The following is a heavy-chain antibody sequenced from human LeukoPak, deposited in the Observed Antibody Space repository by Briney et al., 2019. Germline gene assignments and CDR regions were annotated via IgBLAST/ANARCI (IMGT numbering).Heavy chain of an antibody. V-gene: IGHV3-23*01. CDR2: ISGSGGST. D-gene: IGHD6-19*01. CDR3: AKDITGHNRGWYDY. J-gene: IGHJ4*02. Sequence: GGSLRLSCAASGFTFSNHAMSWVRQAPGKGLECVSAISGSGGSTYYADSVKGRFTISRDNSKNTLYLQMNSLRVEDTAVYFCAKDITGHNRGWYDYWGQGTLVTVSS. CDR1: GFTFSNHA.